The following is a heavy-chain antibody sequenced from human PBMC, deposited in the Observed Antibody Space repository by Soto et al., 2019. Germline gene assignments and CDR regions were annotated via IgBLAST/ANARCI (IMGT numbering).Heavy chain of an antibody. J-gene: IGHJ4*02. CDR2: ISSSGSII. D-gene: IGHD4-4*01. CDR3: ALAGYDSNYYAVTPLSAGHF. V-gene: IGHV3-11*01. Sequence: QVQLVVSGGGLVKPGGSLRISCAASGFTFSDYYISWIRQAPGQGLEWVSSISSSGSIIYYADSVKGRFTISRDNAKNSLYLQMNSLRAEDTAVYYCALAGYDSNYYAVTPLSAGHFWGQGTLVTVSS. CDR1: GFTFSDYY.